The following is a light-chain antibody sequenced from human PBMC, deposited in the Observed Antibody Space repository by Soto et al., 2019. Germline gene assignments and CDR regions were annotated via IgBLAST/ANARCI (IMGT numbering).Light chain of an antibody. J-gene: IGKJ2*01. CDR3: QQYNDWYT. CDR1: QSVNTD. V-gene: IGKV3-15*01. CDR2: GAS. Sequence: DIVMTQSPATLSVSPGDSVTLSCRASQSVNTDLAWYQQKPGKAPRLLIYGASTRATGIPARISGGGSGTESTLTISILQAEDFAIYCCQQYNDWYTFGQGTKLEIK.